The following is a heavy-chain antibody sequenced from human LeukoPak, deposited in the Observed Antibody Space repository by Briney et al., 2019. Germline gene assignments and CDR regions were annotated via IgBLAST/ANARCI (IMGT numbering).Heavy chain of an antibody. Sequence: SVKVSCKASGFTFTSSAVQWVRQARGQRLEWIGWIVVGSGNTNYAQKFQERVTITRDMSTSTAYMELSSLRSEDTAVYYCAADGGYGDFYYYGMDVWGQGTTVTVSS. V-gene: IGHV1-58*01. J-gene: IGHJ6*02. CDR1: GFTFTSSA. CDR3: AADGGYGDFYYYGMDV. D-gene: IGHD4-17*01. CDR2: IVVGSGNT.